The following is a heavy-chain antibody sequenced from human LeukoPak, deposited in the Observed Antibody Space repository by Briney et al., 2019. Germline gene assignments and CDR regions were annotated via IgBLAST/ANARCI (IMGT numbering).Heavy chain of an antibody. J-gene: IGHJ5*02. CDR1: GGSISSYY. Sequence: SETLSLTCTVSGGSISSYYWSWIRQPPGKGLEWIGYVYTSGSTNYNPSLKSRVTISVDTSKNQFSLKLSSVTAADTAVYYCAREDYDILTGYWYGWFDPWGQGTLVTVSS. D-gene: IGHD3-9*01. CDR3: AREDYDILTGYWYGWFDP. V-gene: IGHV4-4*09. CDR2: VYTSGST.